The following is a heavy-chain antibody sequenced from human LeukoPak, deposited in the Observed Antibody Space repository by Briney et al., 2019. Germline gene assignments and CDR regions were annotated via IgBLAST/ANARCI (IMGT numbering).Heavy chain of an antibody. V-gene: IGHV3-11*04. Sequence: KPGGSLRLSCAASGFRFDSFYMGWIRQVPGKGLDYIALISASGAVPYYAESVEGRFTISRDNAKNSVSLQMNSLSADDTAIYYCVRSLIVASEDYWGQGTQVIVSS. CDR2: ISASGAVP. J-gene: IGHJ4*02. CDR3: VRSLIVASEDY. CDR1: GFRFDSFY. D-gene: IGHD3-22*01.